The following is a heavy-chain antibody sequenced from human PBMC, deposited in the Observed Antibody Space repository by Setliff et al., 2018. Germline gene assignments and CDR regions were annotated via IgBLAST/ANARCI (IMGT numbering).Heavy chain of an antibody. Sequence: SETLSLTCTVSGGSINSYYWSWIRQPAGKGLEWIGRIYTSGSTNYNPSLKSRITMSIDTSKNQVSLKLNSVTATDTAVYYCARDLGHGGDSDYWGQGILVTVSS. D-gene: IGHD2-21*02. CDR1: GGSINSYY. J-gene: IGHJ4*02. CDR2: IYTSGST. CDR3: ARDLGHGGDSDY. V-gene: IGHV4-4*07.